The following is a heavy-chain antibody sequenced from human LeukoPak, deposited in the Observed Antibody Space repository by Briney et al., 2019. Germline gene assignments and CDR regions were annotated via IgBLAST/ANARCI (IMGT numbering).Heavy chain of an antibody. CDR1: GFTFSSYA. V-gene: IGHV3-23*01. CDR2: ISGSGGST. J-gene: IGHJ6*03. CDR3: AKSSPYYDFWDWDYYYYMDV. D-gene: IGHD3-3*01. Sequence: GGSLRLSCAASGFTFSSYAMSWVRQAPGKGLEWVSAISGSGGSTYYADSVKGRFTISRDNSKNTLYLQMSSLRAEDTAVYYCAKSSPYYDFWDWDYYYYMDVWGKGTTVTVSS.